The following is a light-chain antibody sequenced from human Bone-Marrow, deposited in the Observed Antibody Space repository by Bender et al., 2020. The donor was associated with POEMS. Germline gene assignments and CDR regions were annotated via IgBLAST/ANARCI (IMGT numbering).Light chain of an antibody. J-gene: IGLJ3*02. CDR3: AAWEDSLNGWV. CDR2: TNN. CDR1: SSNIGTNY. V-gene: IGLV1-47*01. Sequence: QSVLTQPPSASGTPGQRVTISCSGSSSNIGTNYVYWYQQLPGEAPKLLIYTNNKRPSGVPDRFSGSKSGTSASLAISGLQSEDEADYYCAAWEDSLNGWVFGGGTKLTVL.